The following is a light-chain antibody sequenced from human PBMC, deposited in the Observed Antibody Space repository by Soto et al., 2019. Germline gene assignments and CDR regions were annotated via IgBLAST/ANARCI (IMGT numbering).Light chain of an antibody. J-gene: IGKJ4*01. CDR3: LSGHSRP. Sequence: DIPMAQSPSSVFASLGDRVTITCRASQGLSSYLAWYQQKPGKAPKLLIYAASNLQSGVPSRFSGSGSGTDFTLTISSLQPEDFATYFCLSGHSRPFGGGTKVDIK. V-gene: IGKV1-12*02. CDR1: QGLSSY. CDR2: AAS.